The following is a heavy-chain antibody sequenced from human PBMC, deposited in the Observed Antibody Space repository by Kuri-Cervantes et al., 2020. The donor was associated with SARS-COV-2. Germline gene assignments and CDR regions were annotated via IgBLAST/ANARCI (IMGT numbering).Heavy chain of an antibody. CDR3: ARHSPTLFTATHLDY. D-gene: IGHD2/OR15-2a*01. CDR2: IYHSGST. Sequence: GSLRLSCTVSGYSISSGYYWGWIRQPPGKGLEWIGSIYHSGSTYYNPSLKSRVTMSVDASKNQFSLRLRSLTAADTAVYYCARHSPTLFTATHLDYWGQGTLVTVSS. J-gene: IGHJ4*02. V-gene: IGHV4-38-2*02. CDR1: GYSISSGYY.